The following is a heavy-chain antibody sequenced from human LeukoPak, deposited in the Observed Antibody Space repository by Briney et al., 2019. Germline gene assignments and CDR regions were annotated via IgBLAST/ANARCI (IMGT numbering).Heavy chain of an antibody. CDR2: IYYSGST. D-gene: IGHD2-15*01. Sequence: PSDTLSLTCAVSGYSISSSNWWGWIRQPPGKGLEWIGYIYYSGSTCYNPSLKSRVTMSVDTSKNQFSLKLSSVTAVDTAVYYCARTVSRGDSFFDYWGQGTLVTVSS. V-gene: IGHV4-28*01. J-gene: IGHJ4*02. CDR3: ARTVSRGDSFFDY. CDR1: GYSISSSNW.